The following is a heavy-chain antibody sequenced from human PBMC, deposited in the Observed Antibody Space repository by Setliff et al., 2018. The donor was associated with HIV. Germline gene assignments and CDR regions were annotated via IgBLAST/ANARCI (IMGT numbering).Heavy chain of an antibody. Sequence: SETLSLTCTVSGGSISSGSDYWSWIRQPAGEGLEWIGHIHVSGTTNYNPSLKSRVTISIDTSKHQFSLKLNSVTAADTAVYYCARLGPSIDPRWLQYFDYWGQGTLVTVSS. J-gene: IGHJ4*02. V-gene: IGHV4-61*09. D-gene: IGHD5-12*01. CDR1: GGSISSGSDY. CDR2: IHVSGTT. CDR3: ARLGPSIDPRWLQYFDY.